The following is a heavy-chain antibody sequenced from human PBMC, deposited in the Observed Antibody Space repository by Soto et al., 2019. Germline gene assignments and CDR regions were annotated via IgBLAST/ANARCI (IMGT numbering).Heavy chain of an antibody. CDR2: VIPMLRTV. V-gene: IGHV1-69*04. CDR1: GGTFSRHA. Sequence: SVKVSCKTSGGTFSRHAITWVRRAPGQGLDWMGRVIPMLRTVNYAQKFKDRVTITADKSTSTAYMELSSLTSEDTAVYYCASGGQLTPGYYFYYMDVWGKGTTVTVSS. D-gene: IGHD3-16*01. J-gene: IGHJ6*03. CDR3: ASGGQLTPGYYFYYMDV.